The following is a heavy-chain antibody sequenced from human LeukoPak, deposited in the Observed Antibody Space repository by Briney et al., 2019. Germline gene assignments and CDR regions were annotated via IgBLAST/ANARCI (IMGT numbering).Heavy chain of an antibody. Sequence: GGSLRLSCAASGFTFSSYTMNWVRQAPGKGLEWVSSISSSSGSIYYADSVKGRSTISRDNAKNSLFLQMNSLRAEDTAVYYCARYFDDWGQGILVTVSS. CDR1: GFTFSSYT. CDR3: ARYFDD. CDR2: ISSSSGSI. V-gene: IGHV3-21*01. J-gene: IGHJ4*02.